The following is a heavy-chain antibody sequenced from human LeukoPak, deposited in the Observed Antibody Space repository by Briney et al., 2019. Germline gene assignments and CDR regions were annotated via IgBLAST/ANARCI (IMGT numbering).Heavy chain of an antibody. Sequence: SETLSLTCTGSGCSISSHYWSWIRQPPGKGLEWIGYIYYSGSTNYNPSLKSRVTISVDTSKNQFSLKLSSVTAADTAVYYCARGSGRILDYWDQGTLVTVSS. CDR1: GCSISSHY. CDR2: IYYSGST. D-gene: IGHD3-3*01. CDR3: ARGSGRILDY. J-gene: IGHJ4*02. V-gene: IGHV4-59*11.